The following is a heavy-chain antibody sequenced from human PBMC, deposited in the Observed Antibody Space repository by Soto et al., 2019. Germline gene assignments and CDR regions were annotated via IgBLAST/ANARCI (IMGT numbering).Heavy chain of an antibody. CDR2: VYHSGST. CDR1: GGSISSSTW. D-gene: IGHD2-2*01. Sequence: QVQLQESGPGLVKPSGTLSLTCAVSGGSISSSTWWSWVRQSPWKGLEWIGEVYHSGSTNYNPSLKSRVTMSVDKSKNQFSLKLSSVTAADTAIYYCASSNSWNWFDPWGQGTLVTVSS. CDR3: ASSNSWNWFDP. J-gene: IGHJ5*02. V-gene: IGHV4-4*02.